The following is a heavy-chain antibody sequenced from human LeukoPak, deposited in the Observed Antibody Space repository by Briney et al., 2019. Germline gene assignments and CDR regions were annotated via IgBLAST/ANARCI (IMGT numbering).Heavy chain of an antibody. CDR2: IWSDGTNK. J-gene: IGHJ4*02. D-gene: IGHD4-11*01. CDR1: GFMFTHHG. CDR3: AKDIQRGFGYTNSLDS. Sequence: SGESLRLSCAASGFMFTHHGMHWVRRAPGKGLEWVAVIWSDGTNKFYSDSVKGRFAISRDNSNDMVYLQMNGLRVDDTAVYYCAKDIQRGFGYTNSLDSWGQGTLVIVSS. V-gene: IGHV3-33*06.